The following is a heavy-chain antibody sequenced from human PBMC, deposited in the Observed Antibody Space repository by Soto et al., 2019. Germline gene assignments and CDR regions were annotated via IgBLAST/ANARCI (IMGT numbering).Heavy chain of an antibody. Sequence: PSETLSLTCTVSGGSISSSRYYWAWIRQPPGKGLEWIGYIFYSGSTYYSPSLKSRVTISVDTSKNQFSLKLSSVTAADTAVYYCARERPDGARLDPWGQGTLVTVSS. CDR2: IFYSGST. J-gene: IGHJ5*02. CDR3: ARERPDGARLDP. CDR1: GGSISSSRYY. V-gene: IGHV4-30-4*08. D-gene: IGHD6-6*01.